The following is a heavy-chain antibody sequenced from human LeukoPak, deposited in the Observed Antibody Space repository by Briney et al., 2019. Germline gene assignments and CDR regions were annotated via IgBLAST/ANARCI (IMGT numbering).Heavy chain of an antibody. CDR2: IHNSGTT. D-gene: IGHD3-10*01. CDR3: ARKPGLDLTHMRGATFDN. CDR1: GGSISNGDSY. V-gene: IGHV4-30-4*01. Sequence: SQTLSLTCTVSGGSISNGDSYWSWVRQPPGKGPEWIGYIHNSGTTFYNPSLRSRVSISAETSKNQFSLTVNSVTAADTAVYYCARKPGLDLTHMRGATFDNWGQGALGTVSS. J-gene: IGHJ4*02.